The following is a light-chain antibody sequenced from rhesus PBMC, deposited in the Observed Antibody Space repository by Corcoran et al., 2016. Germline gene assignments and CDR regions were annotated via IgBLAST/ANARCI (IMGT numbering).Light chain of an antibody. CDR2: GAF. J-gene: IGKJ1*01. CDR3: QQRSNLWT. V-gene: IGKV3-24*04. CDR1: QNVGSY. Sequence: ETVVTQSPATLSLSPGERATLSCRASQNVGSYLAWYQQKPGQAPRLLIYGAFSRATGIPDRFSGSVSGTDFTLTISSVEPEDAGIYYCQQRSNLWTFGQGTKVEIK.